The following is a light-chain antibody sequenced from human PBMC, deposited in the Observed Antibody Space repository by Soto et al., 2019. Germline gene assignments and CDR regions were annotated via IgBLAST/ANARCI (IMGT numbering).Light chain of an antibody. CDR3: QQYNSDPIT. CDR1: QDLRNI. J-gene: IGKJ5*01. V-gene: IGKV1-16*02. Sequence: DFKMTQSHPSRPEPLGNRVTIIGRPSQDLRNILAWFQHKPGKAPRSLIYAASGLQSGVPSKFSGSGSGTDFTLTISGLQPEDFATYFCQQYNSDPITFGQGTRLEIK. CDR2: AAS.